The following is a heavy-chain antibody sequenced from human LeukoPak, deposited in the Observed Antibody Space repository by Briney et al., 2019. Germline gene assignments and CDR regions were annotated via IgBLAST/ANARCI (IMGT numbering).Heavy chain of an antibody. Sequence: ASVKVSCKASGYTFTGYYMHWVRQAPGQGLEWMGWINPNSGGTNYAQKFQGRVTMTRDTSISTAYMELSRLRSDDTAVYYCARVGSSGWYWDRINGVDVWGQGTTVTVSS. J-gene: IGHJ6*02. CDR1: GYTFTGYY. D-gene: IGHD6-19*01. V-gene: IGHV1-2*02. CDR2: INPNSGGT. CDR3: ARVGSSGWYWDRINGVDV.